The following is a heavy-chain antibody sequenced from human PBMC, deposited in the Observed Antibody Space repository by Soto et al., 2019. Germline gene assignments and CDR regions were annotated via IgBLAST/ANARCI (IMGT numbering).Heavy chain of an antibody. D-gene: IGHD3-10*01. CDR1: GFTFSSYG. CDR2: ISYDGSNK. Sequence: QVQLVESGGGVVQPGRSLRLSCAASGFTFSSYGMHWVRQAPGKGLEWVAVISYDGSNKYYADSVKGRFTISRDNSKNTLYLQMNSLRAEDTAVYYCAKDTVVRGVIPDAFDIWGQGTMVTVSS. CDR3: AKDTVVRGVIPDAFDI. J-gene: IGHJ3*02. V-gene: IGHV3-30*18.